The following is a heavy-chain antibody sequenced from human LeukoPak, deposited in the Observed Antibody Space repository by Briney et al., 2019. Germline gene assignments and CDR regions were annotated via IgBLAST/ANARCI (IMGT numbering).Heavy chain of an antibody. CDR2: ISTDNGDT. CDR3: ARVRYRLAETYIDY. V-gene: IGHV1-18*04. Sequence: GASVKVSCKASGYTFTGYYMHWVRQAPGQGLEWMGWISTDNGDTNYAQNLQGRVTMTTETSTRTVYMELRSLRSDDTAVYYCARVRYRLAETYIDYWGQGTLVTVSS. CDR1: GYTFTGYY. J-gene: IGHJ4*02. D-gene: IGHD3-16*01.